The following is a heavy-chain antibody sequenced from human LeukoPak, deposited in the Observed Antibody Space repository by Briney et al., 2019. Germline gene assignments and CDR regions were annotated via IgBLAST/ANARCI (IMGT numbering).Heavy chain of an antibody. CDR2: INPNSGGT. CDR1: GYTFTGYY. CDR3: ARDSLLWFGEPMGN. Sequence: ASVKVSCKASGYTFTGYYMHWVRQAPGQGLEWMGWINPNSGGTNYAQKLQGRVTMTTDTSTSTAYMELRSLRSDDTAVYYCARDSLLWFGEPMGNWGQGTLVTVSS. J-gene: IGHJ4*02. V-gene: IGHV1-2*02. D-gene: IGHD3-10*01.